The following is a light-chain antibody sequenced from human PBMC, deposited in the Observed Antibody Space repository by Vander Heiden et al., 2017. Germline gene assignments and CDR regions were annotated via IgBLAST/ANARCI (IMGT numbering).Light chain of an antibody. V-gene: IGLV2-8*01. CDR2: EVT. CDR3: NSYAGTKTFV. CDR1: SNDVGGYDY. Sequence: QSALTQPPSASGSPGQSVTISCTGTSNDVGGYDYVSWYQQHPGKAPKLIISEVTKRPSGVPDRLSGSKSGNTASLTVSGLQAEDEADYYCNSYAGTKTFVFGTGTKVTVL. J-gene: IGLJ1*01.